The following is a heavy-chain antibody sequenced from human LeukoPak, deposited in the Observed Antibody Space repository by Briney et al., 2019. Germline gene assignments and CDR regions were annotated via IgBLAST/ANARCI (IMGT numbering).Heavy chain of an antibody. D-gene: IGHD3-16*01. V-gene: IGHV4-39*01. CDR2: IYYSGST. Sequence: SETLSLTCTVSGGSISSGNYYWGWIRQPPGKGLEWIGTIYYSGSTYYNPSLKSRVTISVDTSKNQFSLRLSSVTAADTAVYFRAGRGGGFPFDYWGQGTLVTVSS. CDR3: AGRGGGFPFDY. CDR1: GGSISSGNYY. J-gene: IGHJ4*02.